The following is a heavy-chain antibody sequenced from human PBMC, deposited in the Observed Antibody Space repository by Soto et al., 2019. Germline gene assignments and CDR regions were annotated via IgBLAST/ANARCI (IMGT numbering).Heavy chain of an antibody. Sequence: ASVKVSCKASGYTFTGYYMHWVRQAPGQGLEWMGWINPNSGGTNYAQKFQGWVTMTRDTSISTAYMELSRLRSDDTAVYYCARGGYQLLLGYYYGMDVWGQGTTVTVS. J-gene: IGHJ6*02. D-gene: IGHD2-2*01. CDR3: ARGGYQLLLGYYYGMDV. CDR2: INPNSGGT. V-gene: IGHV1-2*04. CDR1: GYTFTGYY.